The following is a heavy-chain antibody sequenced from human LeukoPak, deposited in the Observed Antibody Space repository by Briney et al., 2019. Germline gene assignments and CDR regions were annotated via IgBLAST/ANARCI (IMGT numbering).Heavy chain of an antibody. D-gene: IGHD2-15*01. Sequence: SETLSLTCAVYGGSFSGYYWSWIRQPPGKGLEWIGEINHSGSTNYNPSLKSRVTISVDTSKNQFSLKLSSVTAADTAVYYCARTRYFDLWGRGTLVTVSS. CDR1: GGSFSGYY. J-gene: IGHJ2*01. CDR3: ARTRYFDL. V-gene: IGHV4-34*01. CDR2: INHSGST.